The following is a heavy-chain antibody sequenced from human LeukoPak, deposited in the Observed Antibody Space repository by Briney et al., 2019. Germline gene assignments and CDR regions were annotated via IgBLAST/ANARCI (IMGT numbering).Heavy chain of an antibody. D-gene: IGHD6-13*01. Sequence: GASVKVSCKASGGTFSSYAISWVRQAPGQGLEWMGRIIPILGIANYAQKFQGRVTITADKSTGTAYMELSSLRSEDTAVYYCARARSTTGPYSSSWYLDYWGQGTLVTVSS. J-gene: IGHJ4*02. V-gene: IGHV1-69*04. CDR1: GGTFSSYA. CDR3: ARARSTTGPYSSSWYLDY. CDR2: IIPILGIA.